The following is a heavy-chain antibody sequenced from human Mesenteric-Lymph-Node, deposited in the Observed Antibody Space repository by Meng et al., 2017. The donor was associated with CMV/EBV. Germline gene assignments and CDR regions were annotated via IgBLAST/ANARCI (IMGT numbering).Heavy chain of an antibody. CDR2: INHSGST. D-gene: IGHD3-9*01. V-gene: IGHV4-34*01. CDR3: ARGSSYDILTGYFDY. Sequence: HQGGAGRLKPSGALSVTCAGYGGSFSGYYWNWIRQSPEKGLEWIGEINHSGSTTYNPSFTSRIIISVDTSTNQISLNMSSVSAADTAVYYCARGSSYDILTGYFDYWGQGALVTVSS. J-gene: IGHJ4*02. CDR1: GGSFSGYY.